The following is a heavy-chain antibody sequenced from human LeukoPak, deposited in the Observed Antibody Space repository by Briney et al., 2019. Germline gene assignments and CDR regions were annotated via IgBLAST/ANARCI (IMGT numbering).Heavy chain of an antibody. CDR1: GGSISSYY. CDR3: ARSAGYSYGGGEIDY. V-gene: IGHV4-59*01. CDR2: IYYSGST. Sequence: SETLSLTCTVSGGSISSYYWSWIRQPPGKGLEWIGYIYYSGSTKYNPSLKSRVTISVDTSKNQFSLKPSSVTAADTAVYYCARSAGYSYGGGEIDYWGQGTLVTVSS. J-gene: IGHJ4*02. D-gene: IGHD5-18*01.